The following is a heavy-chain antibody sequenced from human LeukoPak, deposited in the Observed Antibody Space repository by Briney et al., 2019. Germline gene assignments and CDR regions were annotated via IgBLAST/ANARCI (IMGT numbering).Heavy chain of an antibody. CDR2: IYYSGST. J-gene: IGHJ5*02. CDR3: ARGHCSSSSCSRNWFDP. CDR1: GVSISSHY. Sequence: SETPSLTCTVSGVSISSHYWSWIRQPPGKGLEWIGYIYYSGSTNYNPSLKSRVTISVDTSKNQFSLKLSSVTAADTAVYYCARGHCSSSSCSRNWFDPWGQGTLVTVSS. V-gene: IGHV4-59*11. D-gene: IGHD2-2*01.